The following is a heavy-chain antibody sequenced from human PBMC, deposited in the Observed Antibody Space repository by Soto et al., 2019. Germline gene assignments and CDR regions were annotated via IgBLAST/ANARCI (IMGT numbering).Heavy chain of an antibody. Sequence: SGGSLRLSCAASGFTFSSYWMHWVRQAPGKGLVWVSRINSDGSSTSYADSVKGRFTISRDNAKNTLYLQMNSLRAEDTAVYYRAXAGTYYDFWRGYYPLDYWGQGTLVTVSS. V-gene: IGHV3-74*01. CDR2: INSDGSST. CDR3: AXAGTYYDFWRGYYPLDY. J-gene: IGHJ4*02. CDR1: GFTFSSYW. D-gene: IGHD3-3*01.